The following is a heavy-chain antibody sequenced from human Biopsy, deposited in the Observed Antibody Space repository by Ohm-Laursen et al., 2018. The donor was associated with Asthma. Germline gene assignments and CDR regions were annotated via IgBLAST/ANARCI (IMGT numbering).Heavy chain of an antibody. CDR1: GFTFSSYY. J-gene: IGHJ4*02. CDR3: ASEPGIGY. D-gene: IGHD3-10*01. CDR2: IKSDGSST. V-gene: IGHV3-74*01. Sequence: SLRLSCSASGFTFSSYYMHWVRQAPGKGLVWVSNIKSDGSSTSYADSVKGRFTISRDNAKHTVYLQMNNLRAEDTAVYYCASEPGIGYWGQGILVTVSS.